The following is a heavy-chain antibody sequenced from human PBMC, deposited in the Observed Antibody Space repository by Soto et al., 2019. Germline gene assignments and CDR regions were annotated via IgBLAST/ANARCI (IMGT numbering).Heavy chain of an antibody. CDR1: GGSISSYY. CDR3: ARGQIGQDIVVVPAAITGYYYYYMDV. V-gene: IGHV4-59*01. Sequence: SETLSLTCTVSGGSISSYYWSWIRQPPGKGLEWIGYIYYSGSTNYNPSLKSRVTISVDTSKNQFSLKLSSVTAADTAVYYCARGQIGQDIVVVPAAITGYYYYYMDVWGKGTTVTVSS. CDR2: IYYSGST. J-gene: IGHJ6*03. D-gene: IGHD2-2*01.